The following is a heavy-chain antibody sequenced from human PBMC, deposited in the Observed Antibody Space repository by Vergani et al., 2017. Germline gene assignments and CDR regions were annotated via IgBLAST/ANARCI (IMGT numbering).Heavy chain of an antibody. CDR1: GFSFTTYA. Sequence: EVQLLESGGDLVKPGGSLRPSCASPGFSFTTYAMSGVCQAPGKGLEWVSTINTNGDNTRYGDSVKGRLTISRDNSKSTLYLQMNSLRAEDTAIYYCAKGGRNYWFDSWGQGTLVIVS. CDR3: AKGGRNYWFDS. D-gene: IGHD3-10*01. V-gene: IGHV3-23*01. J-gene: IGHJ5*01. CDR2: INTNGDNT.